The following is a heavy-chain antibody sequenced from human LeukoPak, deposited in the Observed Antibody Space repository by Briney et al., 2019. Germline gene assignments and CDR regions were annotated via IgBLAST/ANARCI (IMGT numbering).Heavy chain of an antibody. J-gene: IGHJ5*02. V-gene: IGHV1-46*01. CDR2: INPSGGST. CDR3: ARDLLGPDSTETTNWFDP. CDR1: GYTFTSYY. Sequence: ASVKVSCKASGYTFTSYYMHWVRQAPGQGLEWLGIINPSGGSTSYAQKFQGRVTMTRDTSTSTVYMELSGLRSEDTAVYYCARDLLGPDSTETTNWFDPWGQGTLVIVSS. D-gene: IGHD4-17*01.